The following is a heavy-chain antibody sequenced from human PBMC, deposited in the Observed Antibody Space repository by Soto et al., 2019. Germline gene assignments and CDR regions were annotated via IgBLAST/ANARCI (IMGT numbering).Heavy chain of an antibody. Sequence: EVQVVESGGGLVKPGGSLRLSCTFTFSMYSMNWVRHAPGKGLEWVASISSGSAYIKYAESVKGRFTISRDHAKNSLHLQMNSLRAEDTAIYHCSRDQGGSYDSWFDPWGQGTLVTVSS. CDR1: TFSMYS. V-gene: IGHV3-21*06. D-gene: IGHD1-26*01. CDR2: ISSGSAYI. J-gene: IGHJ5*02. CDR3: SRDQGGSYDSWFDP.